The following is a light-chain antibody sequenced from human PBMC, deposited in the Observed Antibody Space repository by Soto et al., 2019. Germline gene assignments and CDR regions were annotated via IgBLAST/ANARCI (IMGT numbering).Light chain of an antibody. J-gene: IGKJ4*01. V-gene: IGKV3-15*01. CDR2: GAS. CDR3: QQYNDWPPLT. Sequence: EIVMTQSPATLSVSPGERVTLSCRASQSVSSSLAWYQQKPGQAPRLLIYGASTRGTGVPVRFSGSGSGTEFTLTISSLQSEDFAVYYCQQYNDWPPLTFGGGTKVEIK. CDR1: QSVSSS.